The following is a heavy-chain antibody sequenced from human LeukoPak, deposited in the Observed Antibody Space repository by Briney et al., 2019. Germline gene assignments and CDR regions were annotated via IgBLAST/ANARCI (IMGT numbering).Heavy chain of an antibody. Sequence: ASVKVSCKASGYTFTGYYMHWGRQAPGQGLEWMGWIDPNSGGTNYAQKFQGRVTMTRDTSISTAYMVLNRLRSDDTAVYYCAREYYYGSGNYYNRIDYWGQGTLVTVSS. CDR3: AREYYYGSGNYYNRIDY. CDR1: GYTFTGYY. CDR2: IDPNSGGT. D-gene: IGHD3-10*01. J-gene: IGHJ4*02. V-gene: IGHV1-2*02.